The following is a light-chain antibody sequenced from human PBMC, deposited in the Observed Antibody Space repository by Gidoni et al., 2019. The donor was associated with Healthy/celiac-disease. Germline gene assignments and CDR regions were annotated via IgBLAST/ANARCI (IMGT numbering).Light chain of an antibody. Sequence: EIVMTQSPATLSVSPGERATPSCRASQSVSSNLAWYQQKPGQAPRLLIYGASTRATGIPARCSGSGSGTEFTLTISSMQSEDFAVYYCQQYNNWPPYTFGQGTKLEIK. CDR2: GAS. V-gene: IGKV3-15*01. CDR1: QSVSSN. J-gene: IGKJ2*01. CDR3: QQYNNWPPYT.